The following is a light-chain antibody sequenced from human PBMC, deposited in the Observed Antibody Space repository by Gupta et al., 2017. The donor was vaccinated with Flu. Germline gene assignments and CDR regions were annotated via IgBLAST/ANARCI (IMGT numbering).Light chain of an antibody. J-gene: IGKJ5*01. Sequence: ATLSVSPGERATLSCRASQSVYINLDLYQQKPGQAPRLLIYGASTRDTGIPARISGSGSGTEFTLTISSRQSEDSAVYYCQQYYDWPLLTFGQGTRLEIK. CDR2: GAS. V-gene: IGKV3-15*01. CDR3: QQYYDWPLLT. CDR1: QSVYIN.